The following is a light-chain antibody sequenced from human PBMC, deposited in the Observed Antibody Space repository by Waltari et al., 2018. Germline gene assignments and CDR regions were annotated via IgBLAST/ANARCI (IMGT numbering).Light chain of an antibody. Sequence: DIQMTQSPSTLSASVGDRVTITCRASQSISSWLAWYQQKTGKAPKILIYKASSLESGVPSRFSGSGSGTEFTLTISSLQPDDFATYYCQQYNSYSGTFGQGTKLEIK. CDR1: QSISSW. J-gene: IGKJ2*01. V-gene: IGKV1-5*03. CDR3: QQYNSYSGT. CDR2: KAS.